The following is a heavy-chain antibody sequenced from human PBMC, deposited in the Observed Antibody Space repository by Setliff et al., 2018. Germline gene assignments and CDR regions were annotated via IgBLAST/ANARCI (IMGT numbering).Heavy chain of an antibody. Sequence: SETLSLTCTVSGASISSSRDYWGWIRQPPGKGLEWIGSIYYSGSTYYNPSLKSRVTISVDTSKNQFSLKLSSVTAADTAVYYCASLPYYDSSGYSLSYYWGQGTLVTVSS. V-gene: IGHV4-39*01. CDR2: IYYSGST. CDR1: GASISSSRDY. J-gene: IGHJ4*02. D-gene: IGHD3-22*01. CDR3: ASLPYYDSSGYSLSYY.